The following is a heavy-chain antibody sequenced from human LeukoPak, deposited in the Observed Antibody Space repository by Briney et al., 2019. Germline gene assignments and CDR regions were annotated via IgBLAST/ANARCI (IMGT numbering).Heavy chain of an antibody. V-gene: IGHV1-69*13. CDR1: GGTFSSYA. J-gene: IGHJ5*02. D-gene: IGHD2-2*01. CDR3: AREDCSSTSCHHYNWFDP. CDR2: IIPIFGTA. Sequence: ASVKVSCKASGGTFSSYAISWVRQAPEQGLEWMGGIIPIFGTANYAQKFQGRVTITADESTSTAYTELSSLRSEDTAVYYCAREDCSSTSCHHYNWFDPWGQGTLVTVSS.